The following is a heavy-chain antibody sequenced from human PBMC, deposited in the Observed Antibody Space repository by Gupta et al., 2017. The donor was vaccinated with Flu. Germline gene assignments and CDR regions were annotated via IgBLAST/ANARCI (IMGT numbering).Heavy chain of an antibody. CDR3: ARDNAYRTDFFDL. D-gene: IGHD3-16*01. Sequence: QGQLVQSGAEVKKPGASVTVSCKASGYTFTSHHIHWVRQTPGQGLEWMGSINTNNGGTYFPQRFQGTVNMTRNMSISTVYLEMSTLTPDDTAMYYCARDNAYRTDFFDLWGQGTQVTVST. J-gene: IGHJ4*02. CDR1: GYTFTSHH. V-gene: IGHV1-2*02. CDR2: INTNNGGT.